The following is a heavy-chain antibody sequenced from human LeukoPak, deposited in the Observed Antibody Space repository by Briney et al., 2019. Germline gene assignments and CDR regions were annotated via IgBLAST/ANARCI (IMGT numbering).Heavy chain of an antibody. CDR3: AREGFSDFVMDV. CDR2: IYYSGST. J-gene: IGHJ6*03. Sequence: PSETLSLTCTVSGGSISSSNYYWGWIRLSPGKGLEWIGSIYYSGSTYYNPSLKSRVTISVDTSMNQFSLKLNSVTAAGTAVYYCAREGFSDFVMDVWGKGTTVTVSS. CDR1: GGSISSSNYY. D-gene: IGHD5/OR15-5a*01. V-gene: IGHV4-39*01.